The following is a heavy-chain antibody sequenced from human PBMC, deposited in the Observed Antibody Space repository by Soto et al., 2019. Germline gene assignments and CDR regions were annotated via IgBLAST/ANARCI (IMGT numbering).Heavy chain of an antibody. Sequence: VQVMESGGGLVKPGGSLRLSCTVSGLTFSDAWLNWVRQAPGKGLEWVGRIKSNAGSATPDYAAPVKGRFTISRDDSQGRLYLQMNSLQTDDTAVYYCIWESKFYSAWRWGQGTLVTVST. CDR3: IWESKFYSAWR. CDR1: GLTFSDAW. J-gene: IGHJ4*02. D-gene: IGHD1-26*01. V-gene: IGHV3-15*07. CDR2: IKSNAGSATP.